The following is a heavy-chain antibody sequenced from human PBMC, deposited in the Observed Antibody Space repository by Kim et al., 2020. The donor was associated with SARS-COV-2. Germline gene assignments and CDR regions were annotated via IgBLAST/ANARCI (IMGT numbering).Heavy chain of an antibody. D-gene: IGHD6-19*01. J-gene: IGHJ4*02. V-gene: IGHV1-69*13. CDR3: AREDAPFSPNSLGAVAGTSGI. Sequence: SVKVSCKASGGTFSSYAISWVRQAPGQGLEWMGGIIPIFGTANYAQKFQGRVTITADESTSTAYMELSSLRSEDTAVYYCAREDAPFSPNSLGAVAGTSGIWGQGTLVTVSS. CDR2: IIPIFGTA. CDR1: GGTFSSYA.